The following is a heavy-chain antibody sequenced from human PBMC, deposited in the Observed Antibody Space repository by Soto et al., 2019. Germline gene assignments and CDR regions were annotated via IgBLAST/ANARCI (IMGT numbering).Heavy chain of an antibody. CDR1: GFTFSSYG. Sequence: GGSLRLSCAASGFTFSSYGMHWVRQAPGKGLEWVAVITYDGRNKHYADSVNGRFTISRDNSKNTLYLQMNSLRPEDTAVYYCASADSSAWYRLSYYFDYWGQGTLVTVSS. J-gene: IGHJ4*02. CDR3: ASADSSAWYRLSYYFDY. D-gene: IGHD6-19*01. CDR2: ITYDGRNK. V-gene: IGHV3-30*03.